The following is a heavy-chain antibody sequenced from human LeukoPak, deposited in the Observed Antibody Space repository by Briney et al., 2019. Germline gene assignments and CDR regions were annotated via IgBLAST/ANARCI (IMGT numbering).Heavy chain of an antibody. CDR2: INPNSGDT. D-gene: IGHD5-24*01. V-gene: IGHV1-2*02. CDR1: GCTFTGYY. Sequence: GASVTVSCKASGCTFTGYYMHWVRQAPGQGLEWMGWINPNSGDTNYAQNFQGRVTMTRDTSISTAYLELSRLRSDDTAVYFCARVGYRGGYKSGFDSWGQGTLVTVSS. CDR3: ARVGYRGGYKSGFDS. J-gene: IGHJ4*02.